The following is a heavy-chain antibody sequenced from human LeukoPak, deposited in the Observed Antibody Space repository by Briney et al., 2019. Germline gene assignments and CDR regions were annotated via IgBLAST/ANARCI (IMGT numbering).Heavy chain of an antibody. CDR1: GGSISSGDYY. V-gene: IGHV4-30-4*08. Sequence: SETLSLTCTVSGGSISSGDYYWSWIRQPPGRGLEWIGYIYYSGSTYYNPSLKSRVTISVDTSKNQFSLKLSSVTAADTAVYYCARALPPPEYYYYMDVWGKGTTVTVSS. CDR2: IYYSGST. CDR3: ARALPPPEYYYYMDV. J-gene: IGHJ6*03.